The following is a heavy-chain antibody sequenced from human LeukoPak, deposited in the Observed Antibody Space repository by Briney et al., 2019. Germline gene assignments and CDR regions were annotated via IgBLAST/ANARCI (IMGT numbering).Heavy chain of an antibody. CDR2: INPSGGTT. CDR1: GYTFTTYY. J-gene: IGHJ4*02. V-gene: IGHV1-46*04. Sequence: GASVNVSCKASGYTFTTYYMHWVRQAPGQGLEWVGVINPSGGTTTYAQKLQGRVTMTRDTSTSTVYMELSSLRIEDTAVYYCSRDLGGSYNDYWGQGTMVTVSS. CDR3: SRDLGGSYNDY. D-gene: IGHD1-26*01.